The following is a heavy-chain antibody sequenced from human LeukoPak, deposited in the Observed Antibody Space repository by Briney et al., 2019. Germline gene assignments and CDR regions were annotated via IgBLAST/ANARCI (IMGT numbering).Heavy chain of an antibody. D-gene: IGHD1-26*01. V-gene: IGHV3-23*01. CDR1: GFTFSGHA. CDR3: AKDRMGALYFDY. Sequence: GGSLRLSCAASGFTFSGHAMSWVRQAPGKGLEWVSAISGSGGSTYYADSVKGRFTISRDNSKNTLYLQMNSLRAEDTAVYYCAKDRMGALYFDYWGQGTLVTVSS. CDR2: ISGSGGST. J-gene: IGHJ4*02.